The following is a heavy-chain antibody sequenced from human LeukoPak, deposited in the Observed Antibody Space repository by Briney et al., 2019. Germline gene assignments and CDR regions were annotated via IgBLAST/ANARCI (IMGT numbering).Heavy chain of an antibody. CDR3: ARYSFVRGVPRANDY. D-gene: IGHD3-10*01. V-gene: IGHV4-61*02. CDR2: IYTSGST. CDR1: GGSISSGSYY. Sequence: SETLSLTCTVSGGSISSGSYYWSWIRQPAGKGLEWIGRIYTSGSTNYNPSLKSRVTISVDTSKNQFSLKLSSVTAADTAVYYCARYSFVRGVPRANDYWGQGTLVTVSS. J-gene: IGHJ4*02.